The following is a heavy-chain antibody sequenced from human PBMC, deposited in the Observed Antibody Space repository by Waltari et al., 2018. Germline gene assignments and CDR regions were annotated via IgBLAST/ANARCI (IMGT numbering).Heavy chain of an antibody. CDR3: ARDSGTTSYFDS. CDR2: MSISGSVI. CDR1: GFTFSDYY. Sequence: QVQLVESGGALVKPGGSLRLSCAASGFTFSDYYMSWIRQAPGKGLEWVSYMSISGSVISYADSVKCRFTISRDNARNSLYLQMNSLRAEDTALYYCARDSGTTSYFDSWGQGTLVTVSS. J-gene: IGHJ4*02. D-gene: IGHD1-1*01. V-gene: IGHV3-11*04.